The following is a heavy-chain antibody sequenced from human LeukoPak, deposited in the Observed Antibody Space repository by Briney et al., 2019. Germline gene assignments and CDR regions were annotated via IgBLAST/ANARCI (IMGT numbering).Heavy chain of an antibody. Sequence: SVKVSCKASGYTFTSYGISWVRQAPGQGLEWMGGIIPIFGTANYAQKFQGRVTITSDKSTSTAYMELSSLRSEDTAVYYCARWRYYDILTGYSIFDYWGQGTLVTVSS. CDR2: IIPIFGTA. D-gene: IGHD3-9*01. J-gene: IGHJ4*02. V-gene: IGHV1-69*06. CDR3: ARWRYYDILTGYSIFDY. CDR1: GYTFTSYG.